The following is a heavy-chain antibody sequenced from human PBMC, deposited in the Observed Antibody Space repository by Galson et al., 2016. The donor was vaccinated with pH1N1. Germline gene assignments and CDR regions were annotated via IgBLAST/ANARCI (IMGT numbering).Heavy chain of an antibody. J-gene: IGHJ6*02. V-gene: IGHV1-2*02. D-gene: IGHD3-22*01. CDR3: AKDRNNYDSSGYYTYYYYGLDV. CDR2: INPNSGGT. Sequence: SVKVSCKASGYSFSNYYIHWVRQAPGQGLEWMGWINPNSGGTKYAQKFQGRVTMIRDASTTTGYMELSRLTSDDTAVYHCAKDRNNYDSSGYYTYYYYGLDVWGQGTTVIVSS. CDR1: GYSFSNYY.